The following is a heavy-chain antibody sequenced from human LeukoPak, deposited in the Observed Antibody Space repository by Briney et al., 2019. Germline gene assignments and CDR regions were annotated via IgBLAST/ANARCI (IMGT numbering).Heavy chain of an antibody. CDR3: ARDPDRGGYSMFDY. V-gene: IGHV3-21*01. CDR1: GFTFSSYS. D-gene: IGHD3-22*01. J-gene: IGHJ4*02. CDR2: ISSSSSYI. Sequence: GGSLRLSCAASGFTFSSYSMNWVCQAPGKGLEWVSSISSSSSYIYYADSVKGRFTISRDNAKNSLYLQMNSLRAEDTAVYYCARDPDRGGYSMFDYWGQGTLVTVSS.